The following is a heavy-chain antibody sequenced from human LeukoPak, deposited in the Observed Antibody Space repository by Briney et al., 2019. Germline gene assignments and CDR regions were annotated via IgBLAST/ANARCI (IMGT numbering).Heavy chain of an antibody. D-gene: IGHD3-10*01. Sequence: PGGSLRLSCAAFGFTFSSYEMNWVRQAPGKGLEWVSSISSSSSYIYYADSVKGRFTISRDNAKNSLYLQMNSLRAEDTAVYYCAREPAGLRPGSPYYFDYWGQGTLVTVSS. V-gene: IGHV3-21*01. CDR3: AREPAGLRPGSPYYFDY. CDR1: GFTFSSYE. CDR2: ISSSSSYI. J-gene: IGHJ4*02.